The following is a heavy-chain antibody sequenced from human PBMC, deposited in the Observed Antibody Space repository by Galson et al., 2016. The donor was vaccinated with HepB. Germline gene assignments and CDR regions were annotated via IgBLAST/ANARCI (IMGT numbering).Heavy chain of an antibody. D-gene: IGHD1-7*01. CDR3: ARRTNYFDY. J-gene: IGHJ4*02. CDR2: ISTYSGNT. CDR1: GYTFTTSG. Sequence: SVKVSCKASGYTFTTSGIGWVRQAPGQGLEWMGWISTYSGNTKYAQNLQGRVTMTMDTSTSTAHMELRSLRSDDTGVYFCARRTNYFDYWGQGTLVTVS. V-gene: IGHV1-18*01.